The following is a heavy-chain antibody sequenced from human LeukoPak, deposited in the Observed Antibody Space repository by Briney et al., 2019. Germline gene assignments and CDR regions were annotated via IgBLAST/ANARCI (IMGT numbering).Heavy chain of an antibody. Sequence: GGSLRLSCAASGFTFSSYWMHWVRQAPGKGLVWVSRINTDGSSTSYADSVKGRFTISRDNAKNTLYLRMNSLRAEDTAVYYCARVGYDILTGYHYYYMDVWGKGTTVTVSS. V-gene: IGHV3-74*01. CDR3: ARVGYDILTGYHYYYMDV. CDR2: INTDGSST. D-gene: IGHD3-9*01. CDR1: GFTFSSYW. J-gene: IGHJ6*03.